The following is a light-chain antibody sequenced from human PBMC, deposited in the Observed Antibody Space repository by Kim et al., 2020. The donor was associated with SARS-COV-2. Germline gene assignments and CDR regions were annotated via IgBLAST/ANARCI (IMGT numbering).Light chain of an antibody. J-gene: IGLJ3*02. Sequence: VSPGQTACITCSGDKLGDKYACWYQQKPGQSPVLVIYQDNKRPSGIPERFSGSNSGNTATLTISGTQAMDEADYYCQAWDSSTAWVFGGGTQLTVL. CDR1: KLGDKY. CDR3: QAWDSSTAWV. V-gene: IGLV3-1*01. CDR2: QDN.